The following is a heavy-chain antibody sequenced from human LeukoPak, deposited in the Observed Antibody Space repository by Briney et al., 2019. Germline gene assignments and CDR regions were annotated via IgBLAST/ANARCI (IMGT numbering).Heavy chain of an antibody. V-gene: IGHV1-46*01. CDR1: GYTFTSYY. D-gene: IGHD3-10*01. CDR2: INPSGGST. CDR3: ARDTDDPSSGSYPQYCFDY. Sequence: ASVKVSCKASGYTFTSYYMHWVRQAPGQGLEWMGIINPSGGSTSYAQKFQGRVTMTRDTSTSTVYMELSSLRSEDTAVYYCARDTDDPSSGSYPQYCFDYWGQGTLVTVSS. J-gene: IGHJ4*02.